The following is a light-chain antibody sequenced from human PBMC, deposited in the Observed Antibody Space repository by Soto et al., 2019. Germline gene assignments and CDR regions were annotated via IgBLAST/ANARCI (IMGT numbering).Light chain of an antibody. J-gene: IGKJ4*01. CDR2: ATS. CDR1: QSIARY. Sequence: DIQMTQSPSSLSACVGDRVTITCRASQSIARYLNWYQQKPGKAPKLLIYATSTLQSGVPSRFSGSGSGTDFTLTISSLQPEDFATYYCQHTYGTPLTFGGGTKVEIK. V-gene: IGKV1-39*01. CDR3: QHTYGTPLT.